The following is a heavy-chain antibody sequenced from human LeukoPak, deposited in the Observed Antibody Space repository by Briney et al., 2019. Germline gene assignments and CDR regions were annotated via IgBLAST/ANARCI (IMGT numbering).Heavy chain of an antibody. CDR1: GGSFSGYY. CDR3: ARSRRGYYGSGSQGRYYYYYMDV. D-gene: IGHD3-10*01. CDR2: INHSGST. V-gene: IGHV4-34*01. J-gene: IGHJ6*03. Sequence: SETLSLTCAVYGGSFSGYYWSWIRQPPGKGLEWIGEINHSGSTNYNPSLKSRVTISVDTSKNQFSLKLSSVTAADTAVYYCARSRRGYYGSGSQGRYYYYYMDVWGKGTTVTISS.